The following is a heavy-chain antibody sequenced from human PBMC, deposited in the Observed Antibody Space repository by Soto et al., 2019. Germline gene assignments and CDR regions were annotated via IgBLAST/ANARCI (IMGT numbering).Heavy chain of an antibody. CDR3: ATKGATFYDMLTAYYNPDYFDC. Sequence: SQTRSLTCTVGGGSICSSSYYWVWNRQPPGKGLEWIGSIYYSGSTYYNPSLKSRVTISVDTSKNQFSLKLSSLTAADTAVYYCATKGATFYDMLTAYYNPDYFDCWGQGTLVTVSS. J-gene: IGHJ4*02. CDR1: GGSICSSSYY. CDR2: IYYSGST. V-gene: IGHV4-39*01. D-gene: IGHD3-9*01.